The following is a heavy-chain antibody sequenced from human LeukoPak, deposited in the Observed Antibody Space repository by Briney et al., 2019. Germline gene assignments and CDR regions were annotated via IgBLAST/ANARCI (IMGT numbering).Heavy chain of an antibody. CDR2: IRYDENTK. CDR3: AKENTRDGYRHFHY. Sequence: QSGGSLRLSWTASGFPFSSYGMQWVRQAPGKGLEWVACIRYDENTKYYADSVKGRFTVSRDNSENTLFLQMNSLRAEDTAVYYCAKENTRDGYRHFHYWGQGTLVTVSS. V-gene: IGHV3-30*02. J-gene: IGHJ4*02. CDR1: GFPFSSYG. D-gene: IGHD5-24*01.